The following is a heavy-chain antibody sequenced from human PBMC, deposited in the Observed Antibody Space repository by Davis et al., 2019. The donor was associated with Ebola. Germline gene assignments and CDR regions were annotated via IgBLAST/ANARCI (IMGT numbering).Heavy chain of an antibody. V-gene: IGHV1-8*01. J-gene: IGHJ2*01. D-gene: IGHD3-22*01. CDR1: GYTFTSYD. CDR2: MNPNSGNT. CDR3: ARGRGYYYDSSGYYSAGWYFDL. Sequence: ASVKVSCKASGYTFTSYDINWVRQATGQGLEWMGWMNPNSGNTGYAQKFQGRVTMTRNTSISTAYMELSSLRSEDTAVYYCARGRGYYYDSSGYYSAGWYFDLWGRGTLVTVSS.